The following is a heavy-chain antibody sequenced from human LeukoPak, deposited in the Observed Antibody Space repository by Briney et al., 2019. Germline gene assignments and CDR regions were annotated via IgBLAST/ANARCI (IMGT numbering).Heavy chain of an antibody. J-gene: IGHJ6*02. V-gene: IGHV6-1*01. CDR3: ARGREYSSGWYYYGMDV. CDR2: TYYRSKWYN. CDR1: GDSVSSNSAA. D-gene: IGHD6-19*01. Sequence: SQTLSLTCAISGDSVSSNSAAWNWVRQSPSRGLEWLGRTYYRSKWYNDYAVSVKSRITINPDTSKNQFPLQLNSVTPEDTAVYYCARGREYSSGWYYYGMDVWGQGTTVTVSS.